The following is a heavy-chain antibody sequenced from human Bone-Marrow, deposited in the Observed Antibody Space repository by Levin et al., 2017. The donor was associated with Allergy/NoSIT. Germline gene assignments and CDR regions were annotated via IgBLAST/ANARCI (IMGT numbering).Heavy chain of an antibody. CDR2: ISGSGGST. Sequence: TGGSLRLSCAASGFTFSSYAMSWVRQAPGKGLEWVSTISGSGGSTYYADSVKGRFTISRGNSKSTLYLQMNSLGAEDTAVYYCAKGGTHSTNVLDDWGQGTLVTVSS. CDR1: GFTFSSYA. D-gene: IGHD3-16*01. CDR3: AKGGTHSTNVLDD. J-gene: IGHJ4*02. V-gene: IGHV3-23*01.